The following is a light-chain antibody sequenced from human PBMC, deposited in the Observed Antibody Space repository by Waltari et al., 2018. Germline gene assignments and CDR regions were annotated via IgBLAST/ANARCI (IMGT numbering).Light chain of an antibody. Sequence: DIVLTLPPGSLSLSPGDSGSLSCRASQRVCRYLCWYQQKQGQAPRLLIYDASTRATGIPARFSGSGSGTDFTLTISRLQPEDFAAYYCQMYERIPVTFGQGTKVEI. CDR2: DAS. J-gene: IGKJ1*01. V-gene: IGKV3-20*01. CDR1: QRVCRY. CDR3: QMYERIPVT.